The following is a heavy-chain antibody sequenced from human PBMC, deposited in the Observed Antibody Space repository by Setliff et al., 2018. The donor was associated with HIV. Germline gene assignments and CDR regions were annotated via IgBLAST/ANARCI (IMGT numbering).Heavy chain of an antibody. CDR2: IYTSGST. D-gene: IGHD3-3*01. J-gene: IGHJ4*02. Sequence: SETLSLTCTVSGGSISSYYWSWIRQPPGKGLEWIGYIYTSGSTNYNPSLKSRVTISVDTSKNQFSLKLSSVTAADTAVYYCARSHPHRSGYYNFWAPDYWGQGTLVTVSS. CDR1: GGSISSYY. CDR3: ARSHPHRSGYYNFWAPDY. V-gene: IGHV4-4*08.